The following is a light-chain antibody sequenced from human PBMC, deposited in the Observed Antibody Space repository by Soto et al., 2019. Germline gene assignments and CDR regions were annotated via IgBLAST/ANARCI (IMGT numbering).Light chain of an antibody. CDR1: SSDVGSYNR. CDR3: SSYPSSSTWV. CDR2: QVS. Sequence: QSALTQPPSVSGSPGQSVTISCTGTSSDVGSYNRVSGYQQPPGTAPKLMIYQVSNRPSGVPDRFSGSKSGNTASLTISGLQAEAEADYYCSSYPSSSTWVFGGGTKLTVL. V-gene: IGLV2-18*02. J-gene: IGLJ3*02.